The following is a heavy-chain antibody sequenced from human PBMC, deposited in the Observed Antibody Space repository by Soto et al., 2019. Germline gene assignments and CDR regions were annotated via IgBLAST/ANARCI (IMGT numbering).Heavy chain of an antibody. CDR3: ARASLRAVSAFDI. J-gene: IGHJ3*02. Sequence: QVQLQESDAGLVKASQTLSLTCTVSGGSVSSGAYYWTWIRQRPGKGLEWIGYIYYSGSTYYSPSLASRLSTALDTSKNQFSLRLSSVTAADTAMYYCARASLRAVSAFDIGGQGTMVTVSS. D-gene: IGHD1-20*01. CDR2: IYYSGST. CDR1: GGSVSSGAYY. V-gene: IGHV4-31*03.